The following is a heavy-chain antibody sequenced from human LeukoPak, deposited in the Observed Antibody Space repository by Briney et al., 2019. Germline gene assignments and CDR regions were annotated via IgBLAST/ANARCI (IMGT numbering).Heavy chain of an antibody. CDR3: ARDRQEKYQLPKAVAVVLGFDP. D-gene: IGHD2-2*01. CDR2: IIPIFGTA. CDR1: GGTFSSYA. V-gene: IGHV1-69*13. J-gene: IGHJ5*02. Sequence: ASVKVSCKASGGTFSSYAISWVRQAPGQGLEWMGGIIPIFGTANYAQKFQGRVTITADESTSTAYMELSSLRSEDTAVYYCARDRQEKYQLPKAVAVVLGFDPWGQGTLVTVSS.